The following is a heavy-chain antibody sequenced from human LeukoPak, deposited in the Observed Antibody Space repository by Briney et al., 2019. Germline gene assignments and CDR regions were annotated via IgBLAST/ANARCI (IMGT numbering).Heavy chain of an antibody. CDR3: AKVVQTGNSMFDY. V-gene: IGHV3-23*01. CDR2: FSETNSGI. D-gene: IGHD2/OR15-2a*01. CDR1: GFTFSSYA. Sequence: GGSLRLSCAASGFTFSSYAMSWVRQAPGKGLEWVSGFSETNSGIYYADSVKGRFTISRDNSRNTLYLQMNSLGVEDTAIYFCAKVVQTGNSMFDYWGQGALVTVSS. J-gene: IGHJ4*01.